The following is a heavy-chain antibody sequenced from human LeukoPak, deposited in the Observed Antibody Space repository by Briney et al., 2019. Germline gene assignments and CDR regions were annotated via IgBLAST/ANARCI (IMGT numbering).Heavy chain of an antibody. CDR1: GYRFTSNS. V-gene: IGHV5-10-1*01. D-gene: IGHD4-17*01. J-gene: IGHJ3*02. Sequence: GGSLKISCKGSGYRFTSNSSSWVRQMPGKGLEWLGRIDPSDSYTNYSPSFQGHATISAAKPISTSYLQWSSLKPTDTAMYYCARHHSPTTVTTGYAFHSRVQGAKVTVSS. CDR3: ARHHSPTTVTTGYAFHS. CDR2: IDPSDSYT.